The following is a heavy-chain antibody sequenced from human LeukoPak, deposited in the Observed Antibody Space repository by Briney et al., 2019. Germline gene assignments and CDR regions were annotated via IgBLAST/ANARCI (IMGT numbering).Heavy chain of an antibody. CDR2: ISGSAVKM. Sequence: QPAGSLRLSCAASGFTFSTYAMSWVRQAPGKGLEWVSAISGSAVKMYYADSVKGRFTISRDNSKNTLYLQMNSLRAEDTAVYYCAKEPTSAGWFDPWGQGTLVTVSS. CDR3: AKEPTSAGWFDP. J-gene: IGHJ5*02. D-gene: IGHD6-19*01. V-gene: IGHV3-23*01. CDR1: GFTFSTYA.